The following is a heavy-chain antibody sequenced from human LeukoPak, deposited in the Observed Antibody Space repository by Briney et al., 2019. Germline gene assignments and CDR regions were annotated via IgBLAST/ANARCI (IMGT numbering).Heavy chain of an antibody. CDR3: ARGARPIAAAEIWFDP. J-gene: IGHJ5*02. Sequence: GGSLRLSCAASGFTVSSNYMSWVRQAPGKGLEWVSVIYSGGSTYYADSVKGRFTISRDNSKNTLYLQMNSLRAEDTAVYYCARGARPIAAAEIWFDPWGQGTLVTVSS. CDR1: GFTVSSNY. V-gene: IGHV3-53*01. CDR2: IYSGGST. D-gene: IGHD6-13*01.